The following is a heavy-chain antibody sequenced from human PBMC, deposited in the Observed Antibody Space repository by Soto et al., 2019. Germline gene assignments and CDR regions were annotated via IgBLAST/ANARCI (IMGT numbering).Heavy chain of an antibody. CDR1: GYTLTELS. J-gene: IGHJ4*02. V-gene: IGHV1-24*01. D-gene: IGHD1-7*01. CDR3: ATDRAYNWNYGEPYYFDY. CDR2: FDPEDGET. Sequence: ASVKVSCKVSGYTLTELSMHWVRQAPGKGLEWMGGFDPEDGETIYAQKFQGRVTMTEDTSTDTAYMELSSLRSEDTAVYYCATDRAYNWNYGEPYYFDYWGQGTLVTVSS.